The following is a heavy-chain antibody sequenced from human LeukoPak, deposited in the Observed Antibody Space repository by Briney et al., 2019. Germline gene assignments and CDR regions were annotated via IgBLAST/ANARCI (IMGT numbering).Heavy chain of an antibody. D-gene: IGHD3-22*01. V-gene: IGHV4-59*08. CDR3: ARHAYYYDSSGYLPYYFDY. J-gene: IGHJ4*02. CDR2: IYYSGST. Sequence: SETLSLTCTVSGGSISSYYWSWIRQPPGKGLEWIGYIYYSGSTNYNPSLKSRVTISVDTSKNQFSLKLWFVTAADTAVYYCARHAYYYDSSGYLPYYFDYWGQGTLVTVSS. CDR1: GGSISSYY.